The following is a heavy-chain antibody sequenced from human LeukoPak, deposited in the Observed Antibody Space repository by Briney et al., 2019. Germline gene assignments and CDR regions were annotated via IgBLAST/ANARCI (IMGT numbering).Heavy chain of an antibody. Sequence: SVKVSCKASGGTFSSYAISWVRQAPGQGLEWMGGIIPIFGTANYAQKFQGRVTITADKSTSTAYMELSSLRSEDTAVYYCARGPPNGHYDSRDYYVPACFDYWGQGTLVTVSS. CDR2: IIPIFGTA. J-gene: IGHJ4*02. D-gene: IGHD3-22*01. CDR1: GGTFSSYA. CDR3: ARGPPNGHYDSRDYYVPACFDY. V-gene: IGHV1-69*06.